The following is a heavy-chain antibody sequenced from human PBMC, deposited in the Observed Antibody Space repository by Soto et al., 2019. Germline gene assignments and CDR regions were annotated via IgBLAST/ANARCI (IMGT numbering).Heavy chain of an antibody. CDR1: GFTFSSYW. V-gene: IGHV3-74*01. CDR3: ARDKSSSSGYWYFDY. D-gene: IGHD6-6*01. Sequence: GGSLRLSCAASGFTFSSYWMHWVRQAPGKGLVWVSRINSDGSSTSYADSVKGRFTISSDNAKNTLYLQMNSLRAEDTAVYYCARDKSSSSGYWYFDYWGQGTLVTVSS. CDR2: INSDGSST. J-gene: IGHJ4*02.